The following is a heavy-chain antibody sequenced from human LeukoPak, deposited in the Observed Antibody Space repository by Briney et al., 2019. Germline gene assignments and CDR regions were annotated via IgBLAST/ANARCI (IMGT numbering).Heavy chain of an antibody. Sequence: ASVKVSCKASGYTFTDYYMHWVRQAPGQGLEWMGWINPNSGGTNYAQKFQGRVTMTRDTSISTAYMELSRLRSDDTAVYYCAREGRFLTQIHYGMDVWGQGTTVTVSS. J-gene: IGHJ6*02. V-gene: IGHV1-2*02. D-gene: IGHD3-3*01. CDR2: INPNSGGT. CDR3: AREGRFLTQIHYGMDV. CDR1: GYTFTDYY.